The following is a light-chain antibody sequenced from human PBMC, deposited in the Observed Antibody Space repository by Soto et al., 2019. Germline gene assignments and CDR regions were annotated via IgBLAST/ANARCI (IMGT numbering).Light chain of an antibody. J-gene: IGKJ3*01. CDR1: QSINSRY. Sequence: EIVLTQSPGTLSLSPGERAILSCRASQSINSRYLAWYQQKPGQAPRLLIYGASSRATGTPDRFSGSGSGTDFTLTISRLEPEDFAVYYCQQFGSSPGFTFGPGTKVDIK. CDR2: GAS. CDR3: QQFGSSPGFT. V-gene: IGKV3-20*01.